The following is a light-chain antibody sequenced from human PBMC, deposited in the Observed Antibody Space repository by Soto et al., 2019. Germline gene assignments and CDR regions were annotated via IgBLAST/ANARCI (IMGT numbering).Light chain of an antibody. V-gene: IGKV3-20*01. CDR2: GTS. CDR3: QHYRNSPTYS. CDR1: QSVSSNY. J-gene: IGKJ2*03. Sequence: EIVLTQSPGTLSLSLGERATLSCRASQSVSSNYLAWYQQKPGQAPRLLIYGTSSRATGIPDRFSGSGSGTDFTLTISSLEPEDFAVYYCQHYRNSPTYSFGQGTKLEIK.